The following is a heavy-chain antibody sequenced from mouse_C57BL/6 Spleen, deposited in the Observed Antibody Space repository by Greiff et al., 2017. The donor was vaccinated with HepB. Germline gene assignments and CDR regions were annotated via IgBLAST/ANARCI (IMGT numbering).Heavy chain of an antibody. CDR1: GYTFTSYW. Sequence: QVQLQQPGAELVRPGSSVRLSCKASGYTFTSYWMHWVKQRPIQGLEWIGNIDPSDSETHYNQKFKDKATLTVDKSSSTAYMQLSSLTSEDSAVYYCARNHYGTFDYWGQGTTLTASS. J-gene: IGHJ2*01. D-gene: IGHD1-1*01. CDR2: IDPSDSET. V-gene: IGHV1-52*01. CDR3: ARNHYGTFDY.